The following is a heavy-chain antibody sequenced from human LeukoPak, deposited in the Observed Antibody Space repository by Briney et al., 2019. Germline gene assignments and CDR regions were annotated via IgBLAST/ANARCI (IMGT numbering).Heavy chain of an antibody. CDR2: IDGSGSS. CDR3: ARSPLSSSGWYRAEY. V-gene: IGHV4-4*07. Sequence: SETLSLTCSVSGGSIRLYYWNWIRQSAGKGLEWIGRIDGSGSSTYSPSLGSRATMSVDSSKSQISLKLISVTAADTAVYYCARSPLSSSGWYRAEYWGQGIRVTVSS. J-gene: IGHJ4*02. D-gene: IGHD6-19*01. CDR1: GGSIRLYY.